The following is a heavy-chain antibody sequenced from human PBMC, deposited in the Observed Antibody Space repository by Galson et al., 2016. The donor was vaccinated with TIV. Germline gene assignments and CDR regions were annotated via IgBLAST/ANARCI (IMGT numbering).Heavy chain of an antibody. V-gene: IGHV5-51*01. CDR3: GVKRDYGVAFDI. CDR2: IYPGDSDT. J-gene: IGHJ3*02. D-gene: IGHD4-17*01. CDR1: GYKLSDYW. Sequence: QSGAEVKKPGDSLKITCQASGYKLSDYWIGWVRQMPGKGLEWMGIIYPGDSDTRYSPSFQGQVTISADKSISTAYLQWSSLKASDTAMYYCGVKRDYGVAFDIWGQGTMVTVSS.